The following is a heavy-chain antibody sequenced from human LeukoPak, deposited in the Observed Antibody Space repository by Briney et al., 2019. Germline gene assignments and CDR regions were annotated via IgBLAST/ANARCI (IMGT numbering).Heavy chain of an antibody. CDR3: ARDGGTGTYYYYMDV. Sequence: SETLSLTCTVSGGSISSSTFYWGWIRQPPGKGLAWIGSIFSGGSTYYNPSLKSRVTISVDTSKNQFSLKLSSVTAADTAVYYCARDGGTGTYYYYMDVWGKGTTVTISS. D-gene: IGHD4-23*01. CDR2: IFSGGST. J-gene: IGHJ6*03. CDR1: GGSISSSTFY. V-gene: IGHV4-39*01.